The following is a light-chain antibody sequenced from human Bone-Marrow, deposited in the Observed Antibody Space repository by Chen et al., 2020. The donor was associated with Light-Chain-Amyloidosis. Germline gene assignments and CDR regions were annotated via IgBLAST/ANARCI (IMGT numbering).Light chain of an antibody. J-gene: IGLJ3*02. CDR2: ADS. Sequence: SYVLTQPSSVSVAPGQTATIACGGNNIGSTSVHWYQQTPGQAPLLVGYADSARPSGIPERLSGSNSGNTATLTISRVEAGDEADYYCQVLDRSSDRPVFGGGTKLTVL. V-gene: IGLV3-21*02. CDR1: NIGSTS. CDR3: QVLDRSSDRPV.